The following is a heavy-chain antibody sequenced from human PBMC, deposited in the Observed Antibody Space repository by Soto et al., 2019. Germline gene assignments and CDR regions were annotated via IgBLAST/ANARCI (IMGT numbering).Heavy chain of an antibody. CDR2: ISGSGTTI. Sequence: PGGSLRLSCAASGFTFGGYEMNWVRQAPGKGLEWISYISGSGTTIYYADSVKGRFTISRDNAKKSLYLQMNSLRAEDTAVYYCAREVTVFGVIIPTPMDVWGQGTTVTVSS. J-gene: IGHJ6*02. CDR1: GFTFGGYE. CDR3: AREVTVFGVIIPTPMDV. D-gene: IGHD3-3*01. V-gene: IGHV3-48*03.